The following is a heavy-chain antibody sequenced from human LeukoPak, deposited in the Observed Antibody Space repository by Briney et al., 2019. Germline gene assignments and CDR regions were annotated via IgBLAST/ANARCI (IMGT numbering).Heavy chain of an antibody. J-gene: IGHJ4*02. CDR2: IYYSGNS. V-gene: IGHV4-59*12. CDR3: ARIFLGYSSGWYFGY. D-gene: IGHD6-19*01. Sequence: PSETLSLTCTVSGGSISSYYWSWIRQPPGKGLEWIGYIYYSGNSNYNPSLKSRVTMSVDTSKNQFSLNLSSVTALDTAVYYCARIFLGYSSGWYFGYWGQGTLVTVSS. CDR1: GGSISSYY.